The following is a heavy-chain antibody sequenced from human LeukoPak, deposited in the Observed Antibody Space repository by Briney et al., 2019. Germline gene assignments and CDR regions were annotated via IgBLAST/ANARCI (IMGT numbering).Heavy chain of an antibody. CDR2: ISTETQSP. Sequence: GAAVKVSCKASGYTFTRYGISWVGQAPARGVEGVGWISTETQSPNYAQKLQDRPTITTAIATSTAYMELTSLRHDGAAMYYCAWDTMVDDITWGQGTLVTVSS. CDR1: GYTFTRYG. D-gene: IGHD3-9*01. V-gene: IGHV1-18*01. CDR3: AWDTMVDDIT. J-gene: IGHJ4*02.